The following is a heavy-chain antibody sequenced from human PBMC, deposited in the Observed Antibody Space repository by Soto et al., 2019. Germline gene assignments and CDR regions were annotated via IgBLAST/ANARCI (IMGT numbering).Heavy chain of an antibody. CDR3: ARGPPPGGGSGWYWFDP. D-gene: IGHD6-19*01. V-gene: IGHV4-31*03. Sequence: QVQLQESGPGLVKPSQTLSLTCTVSGGSISSGDYYWSWIRQHPGKGLEWIGYIYYSGSTYYNPSLKGRVTISVDNIKNQFSLKLSTVTAADTAVYYCARGPPPGGGSGWYWFDPWGQGTLVTVSS. CDR1: GGSISSGDYY. CDR2: IYYSGST. J-gene: IGHJ5*02.